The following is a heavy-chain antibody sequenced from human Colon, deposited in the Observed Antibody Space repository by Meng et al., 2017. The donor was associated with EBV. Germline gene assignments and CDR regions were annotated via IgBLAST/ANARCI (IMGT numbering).Heavy chain of an antibody. J-gene: IGHJ4*02. D-gene: IGHD5-18*01. CDR1: GGSISSVYW. CDR2: IYHSGST. V-gene: IGHV4-4*02. Sequence: QVQLQESGPGPVTPSETLSLPCAVSGGSISSVYWWTWVRQSPGKGLEWIGEIYHSGSTNYNPSLKSRVTISVDKSKNQFSLKLTSVTAADTAVYYCARGGYYSFDYWGQRTLVTVSS. CDR3: ARGGYYSFDY.